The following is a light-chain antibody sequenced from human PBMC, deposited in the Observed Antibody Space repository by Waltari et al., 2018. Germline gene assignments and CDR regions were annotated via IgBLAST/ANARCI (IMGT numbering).Light chain of an antibody. CDR3: QVWDANTDPGV. CDR1: NIESKS. J-gene: IGLJ1*01. Sequence: SYVLTQPPSVSVAPGKTASITCGGNNIESKSVNWYKQKPGQAPILVISYDSDRPSGIPERFSGSNSGNTATLTISRVEAGDEADYYCQVWDANTDPGVFGTGTEVTVL. CDR2: YDS. V-gene: IGLV3-21*04.